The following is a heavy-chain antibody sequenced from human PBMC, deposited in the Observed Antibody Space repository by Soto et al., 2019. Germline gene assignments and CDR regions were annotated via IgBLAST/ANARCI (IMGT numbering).Heavy chain of an antibody. Sequence: SSVKVSCKASGGTFSSYAISWVRQAPGQGLEWMGGVIPIFGTANYAQKFQGRVTITADESTSTAYMELSSLRSEDTAVYYCARDYCSSTSCYTSYYYSGMDVWGQGTTVTVSS. CDR3: ARDYCSSTSCYTSYYYSGMDV. J-gene: IGHJ6*02. D-gene: IGHD2-2*02. V-gene: IGHV1-69*13. CDR2: VIPIFGTA. CDR1: GGTFSSYA.